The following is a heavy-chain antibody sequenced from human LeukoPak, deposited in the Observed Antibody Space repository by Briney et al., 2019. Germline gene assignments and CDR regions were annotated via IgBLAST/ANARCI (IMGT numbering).Heavy chain of an antibody. CDR1: GGSISSYY. D-gene: IGHD3-10*01. CDR3: ARVYYGSGSRKPHFDY. V-gene: IGHV4-59*01. Sequence: ASETLSLTCTVSGGSISSYYWSWIRQPPGKGLEWIGYIYYSGSTNYNPSLKSRVTISVDTSKNQFSLQLSSVTAADTAVYYCARVYYGSGSRKPHFDYWGQGTLVTVSS. CDR2: IYYSGST. J-gene: IGHJ4*02.